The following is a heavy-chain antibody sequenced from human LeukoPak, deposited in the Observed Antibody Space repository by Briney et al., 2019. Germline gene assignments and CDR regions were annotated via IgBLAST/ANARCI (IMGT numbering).Heavy chain of an antibody. CDR2: IYRSGST. J-gene: IGHJ2*01. CDR1: GGSISSSNW. CDR3: AREINMVRALRSWYFDL. D-gene: IGHD3-10*01. V-gene: IGHV4-4*02. Sequence: SGTLSLTCAVSGGSISSSNWWSWVRQPPGKGLEWIGEIYRSGSTNYNPSLKSRVTISVDKSKNQFSLKLSSVTAADTAVYYCAREINMVRALRSWYFDLWGRGTLVTVSS.